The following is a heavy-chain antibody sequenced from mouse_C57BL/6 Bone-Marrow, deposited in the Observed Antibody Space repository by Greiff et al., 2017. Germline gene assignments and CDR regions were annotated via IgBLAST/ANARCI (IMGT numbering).Heavy chain of an antibody. CDR3: ARRELGRRYYAMDY. CDR2: INPNNGGT. J-gene: IGHJ4*01. V-gene: IGHV1-18*01. CDR1: GYTFTDYN. Sequence: EVQLQQSGPELVKPGASVKIPCKASGYTFTDYNMDWVKQSHGKSLEWIGDINPNNGGTIYNQKFKGKATLTVDKSSSTAYMELRSLTSEDTAVYYCARRELGRRYYAMDYWGQGTSVTVSS. D-gene: IGHD4-1*01.